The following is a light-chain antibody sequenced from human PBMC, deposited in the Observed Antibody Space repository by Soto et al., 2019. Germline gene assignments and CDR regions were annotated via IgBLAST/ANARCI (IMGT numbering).Light chain of an antibody. CDR1: QSVSSY. CDR2: YST. CDR3: QQRRNWPLT. J-gene: IGKJ4*01. V-gene: IGKV3-11*01. Sequence: EIVLTQSPATLSLSPGERATLSCRASQSVSSYLAWYQQKPGQAPRLLIYYSTCRATGMPARFSGSGSGTDFTLTIRSLEPEDFAVYYCQQRRNWPLTFGGGTKVDIK.